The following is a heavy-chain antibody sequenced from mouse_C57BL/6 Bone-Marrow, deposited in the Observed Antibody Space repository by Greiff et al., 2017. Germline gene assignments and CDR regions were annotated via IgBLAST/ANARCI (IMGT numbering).Heavy chain of an antibody. CDR2: INPNNGGT. V-gene: IGHV1-22*01. CDR1: GYTFTDYN. J-gene: IGHJ2*01. Sequence: EVQLVESGPELVKPGASVKMSCKASGYTFTDYNMHWVKQSHGKSLEWIGYINPNNGGTSYNQKFKGKATLTVNKSSSTAYMELRSLTSEDSAVYYCASPLYGSSLDYWGRGTTLTVTS. D-gene: IGHD1-1*01. CDR3: ASPLYGSSLDY.